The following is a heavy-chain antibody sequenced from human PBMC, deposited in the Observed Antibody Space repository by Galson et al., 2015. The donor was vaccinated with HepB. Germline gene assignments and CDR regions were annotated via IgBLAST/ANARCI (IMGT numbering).Heavy chain of an antibody. CDR1: GFTFSSYW. CDR2: INSDGSST. CDR3: ARDGWGLPHYYYYGMDV. D-gene: IGHD2-21*01. J-gene: IGHJ6*02. V-gene: IGHV3-74*01. Sequence: SLRLSCAASGFTFSSYWMHWVRQAPGKGLVWVSRINSDGSSTSYADSVKGRFTISRDNAKNTLYLQMNSLRAEDTAVYYCARDGWGLPHYYYYGMDVWGQGTTVTVSS.